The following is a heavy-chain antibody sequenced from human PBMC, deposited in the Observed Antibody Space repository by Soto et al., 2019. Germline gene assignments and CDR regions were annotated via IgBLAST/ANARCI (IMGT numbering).Heavy chain of an antibody. CDR2: IYYSGST. Sequence: QVQLQESGPGLVKPSQTLSLTCTVSGGSISSGGYYWSWIRQHPGKGLEWIGYIYYSGSTYYNPSRKRRVIISVDTAKNQFSLKLSSVTAADTAVYYCARDLKVDYGDKVGFWFDPWGQGTLVTVSS. D-gene: IGHD4-17*01. CDR3: ARDLKVDYGDKVGFWFDP. CDR1: GGSISSGGYY. J-gene: IGHJ5*02. V-gene: IGHV4-31*03.